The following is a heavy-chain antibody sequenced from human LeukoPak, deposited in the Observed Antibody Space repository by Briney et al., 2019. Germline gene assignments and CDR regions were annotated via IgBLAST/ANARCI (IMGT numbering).Heavy chain of an antibody. Sequence: TSETLSLTCAVSGGSLRSGGYYWSWIRQRPGKGLEWIGYIFFNGNIHYSPSLRSRVTVSVDTSKNQFSLKLSSVTDADTAMYYCARSIETVEYQLRPPHYYYFYMDVWGKGTTVTVSS. CDR2: IFFNGNI. J-gene: IGHJ6*03. CDR1: GGSLRSGGYY. CDR3: ARSIETVEYQLRPPHYYYFYMDV. D-gene: IGHD2-2*01. V-gene: IGHV4-31*11.